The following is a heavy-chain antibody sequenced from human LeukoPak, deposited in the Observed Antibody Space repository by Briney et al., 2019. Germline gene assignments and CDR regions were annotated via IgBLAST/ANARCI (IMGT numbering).Heavy chain of an antibody. CDR2: IYYSGST. D-gene: IGHD3-22*01. V-gene: IGHV4-39*01. Sequence: SETLSLTCTVSGGSISSSSYYWGWIRQPPGKGLEWIGSIYYSGSTYYNPSLKSRVTISVDTSKNQFSLKLSSVTAADTAVYYCARHGSPYYDSSGHNRFDPWGQGTLVTVSS. J-gene: IGHJ5*02. CDR1: GGSISSSSYY. CDR3: ARHGSPYYDSSGHNRFDP.